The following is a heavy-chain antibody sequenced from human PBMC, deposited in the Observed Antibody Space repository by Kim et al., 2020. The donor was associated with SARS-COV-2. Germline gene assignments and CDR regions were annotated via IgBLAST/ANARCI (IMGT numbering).Heavy chain of an antibody. V-gene: IGHV3-21*01. CDR2: INRKSDYI. J-gene: IGHJ4*01. CDR3: ARGPTSYAEPLDS. CDR1: GFSFSSYS. Sequence: GGSLRLSCVASGFSFSSYSMAWVRQAPGKGLEWVSSINRKSDYITYAPSVKGRFTISRDNAKNSLYLQMTSLRADDTALYSCARGPTSYAEPLDSWGHGTLVTVDS. D-gene: IGHD2-2*01.